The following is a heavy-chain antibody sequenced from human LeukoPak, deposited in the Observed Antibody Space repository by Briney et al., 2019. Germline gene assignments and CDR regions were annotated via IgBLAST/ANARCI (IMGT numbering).Heavy chain of an antibody. Sequence: PPGGSLRLSCAASGFTFSNYAMSWVRQAPGKGLEWVSTISTSGDNTHFADSVKGRFTISRDISKNTLYLQMNSLRVEDTAVYYCAKNRGYCSGGSCYGDYWGQGTLVTVSS. CDR1: GFTFSNYA. CDR2: ISTSGDNT. D-gene: IGHD2-15*01. V-gene: IGHV3-23*01. J-gene: IGHJ4*02. CDR3: AKNRGYCSGGSCYGDY.